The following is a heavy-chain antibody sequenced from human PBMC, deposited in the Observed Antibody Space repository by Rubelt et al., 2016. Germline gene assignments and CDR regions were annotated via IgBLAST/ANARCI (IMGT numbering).Heavy chain of an antibody. Sequence: QVQLQQWGAGLLKPSETLSLTCAVYGGSFSGYYWSWIRQPPGKGLEWIGDIHYSGSTNYSPSLKSRVTISGDTSKNRFSLKLTSVTAAETAVYYCVRANYFDYWGQGTLVTVSS. J-gene: IGHJ4*02. CDR2: IHYSGST. CDR3: VRANYFDY. V-gene: IGHV4-34*01. CDR1: GGSFSGYY.